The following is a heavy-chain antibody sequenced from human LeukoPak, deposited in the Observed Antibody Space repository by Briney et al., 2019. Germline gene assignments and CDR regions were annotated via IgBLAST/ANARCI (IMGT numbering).Heavy chain of an antibody. V-gene: IGHV3-21*01. CDR2: ISSSSSYI. CDR3: AREAGWLLSRPFDY. CDR1: GFTFSSYT. J-gene: IGHJ4*02. D-gene: IGHD3-9*01. Sequence: PGGSLRLSCAASGFTFSSYTMNWVRQAPGKGLEWVSSISSSSSYIFYADSVKGRFTISRDNAKNSLYLQMNSLRAEDTAVYYCAREAGWLLSRPFDYWGQGTLVTVSS.